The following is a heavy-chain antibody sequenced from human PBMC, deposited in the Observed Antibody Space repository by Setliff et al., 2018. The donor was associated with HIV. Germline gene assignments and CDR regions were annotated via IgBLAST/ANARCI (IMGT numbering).Heavy chain of an antibody. V-gene: IGHV4-4*07. CDR3: ARGGRYYLPGIAVAGIQRNWFDP. J-gene: IGHJ5*02. D-gene: IGHD6-19*01. CDR1: GGSISSYY. Sequence: KTSETLSLTCTVSGGSISSYYWSWIRQPAEKGLEWIGRIYTSGSTNYNPSLKNRVTMSVDTSKNQFSLKLRSVTAADTAVYYCARGGRYYLPGIAVAGIQRNWFDPWGQGALVTVSS. CDR2: IYTSGST.